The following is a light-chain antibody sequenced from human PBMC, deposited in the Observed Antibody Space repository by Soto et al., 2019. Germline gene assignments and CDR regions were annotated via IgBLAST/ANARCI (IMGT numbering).Light chain of an antibody. CDR3: QQYYATPFT. CDR2: WAS. Sequence: DIVMTQSPDSLAVSLGERATINCKSSQSVFYSSNNANYLAWYQQKPGQPPKSLLYWASTRASGVPDRFSGIGSWTDFSLIISSLQAEDVAVYYCQQYYATPFTFGPVTKVYI. V-gene: IGKV4-1*01. CDR1: QSVFYSSNNANY. J-gene: IGKJ3*01.